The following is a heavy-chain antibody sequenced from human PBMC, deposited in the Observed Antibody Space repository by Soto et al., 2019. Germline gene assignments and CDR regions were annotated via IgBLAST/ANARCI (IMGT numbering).Heavy chain of an antibody. CDR3: AREGVTMVRGFIIADWFDP. J-gene: IGHJ5*02. V-gene: IGHV4-34*01. D-gene: IGHD3-10*01. Sequence: SRVTISVDTSKNQFSLKLSSVTAADTAVYYCAREGVTMVRGFIIADWFDPWGQGTLVTVSS.